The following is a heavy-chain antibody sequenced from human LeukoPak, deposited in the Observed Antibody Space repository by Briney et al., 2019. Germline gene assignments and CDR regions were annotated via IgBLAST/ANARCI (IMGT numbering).Heavy chain of an antibody. D-gene: IGHD1-26*01. CDR2: IYSADSA. J-gene: IGHJ4*02. V-gene: IGHV3-53*01. CDR3: AREVGGGATNYFEY. Sequence: GGSLRLSCAASGFTVSRNYMSWVRQAPGKGLEWVSVIYSADSAYYADSVRGRLTISRDNSKNTLYLQMNSLRADDTAVYYCAREVGGGATNYFEYWGQGTLVTVSS. CDR1: GFTVSRNY.